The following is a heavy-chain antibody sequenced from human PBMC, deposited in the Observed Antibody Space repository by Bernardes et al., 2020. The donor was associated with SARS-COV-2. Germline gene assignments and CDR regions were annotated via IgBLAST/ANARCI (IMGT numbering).Heavy chain of an antibody. Sequence: SETLSLTCTVSGGSISSGSYYWSWSRQPAGKGLEWIGRIYTSGSTNYNPSLKSRVTISVDTSKNQFSLKLSSVTAADTAVYYCASSPNYGGNSDWWGNWYFDLWGRGTLVTVSS. CDR1: GGSISSGSYY. CDR3: ASSPNYGGNSDWWGNWYFDL. J-gene: IGHJ2*01. V-gene: IGHV4-61*02. CDR2: IYTSGST. D-gene: IGHD2-8*02.